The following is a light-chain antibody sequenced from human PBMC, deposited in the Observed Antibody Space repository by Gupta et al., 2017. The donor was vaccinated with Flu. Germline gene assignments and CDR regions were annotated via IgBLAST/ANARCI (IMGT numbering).Light chain of an antibody. CDR2: EDN. J-gene: IGLJ2*01. V-gene: IGLV6-57*01. Sequence: NFMLTQPHSVSESPGKTVTISCTRSSGSIGLNYVHWYQQRRGTSPNNVIYEDNQRPSGVPDRFSGSIDRFSNSASLTISGLQTEDEADYYCQSYEVFGGGTKLTVL. CDR1: SGSIGLNY. CDR3: QSYEV.